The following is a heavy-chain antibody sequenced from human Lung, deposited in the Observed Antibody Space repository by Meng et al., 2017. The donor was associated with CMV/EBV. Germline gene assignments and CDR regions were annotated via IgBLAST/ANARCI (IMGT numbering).Heavy chain of an antibody. V-gene: IGHV3-30*02. Sequence: GESLKISCAASGFSFSSYGMQWVRQAPGKGLEWVTFIRYDGNKKYYVDSVKGRFTISRDNSKNMLYLQMNSLRAEDTAVYYCAKDGSAYFDFRSGYSTPPDYWXQGTXVTVDS. CDR2: IRYDGNKK. D-gene: IGHD3-3*01. CDR3: AKDGSAYFDFRSGYSTPPDY. CDR1: GFSFSSYG. J-gene: IGHJ4*02.